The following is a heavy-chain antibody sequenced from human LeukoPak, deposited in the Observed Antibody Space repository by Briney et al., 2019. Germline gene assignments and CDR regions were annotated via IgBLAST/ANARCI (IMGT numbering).Heavy chain of an antibody. CDR2: ISSSSSTI. J-gene: IGHJ6*03. Sequence: PGGSLRLSCTASGFAFSSYSMNWVRQAPGKGLEWVSYISSSSSTIYYADSVKGRFTISRDNAKNSLYLQMNSQRAEDTVVYYCARANVVVPAAIEVDYYYYYYMDVWGKGTTVTVSS. CDR3: ARANVVVPAAIEVDYYYYYYMDV. V-gene: IGHV3-48*04. D-gene: IGHD2-2*02. CDR1: GFAFSSYS.